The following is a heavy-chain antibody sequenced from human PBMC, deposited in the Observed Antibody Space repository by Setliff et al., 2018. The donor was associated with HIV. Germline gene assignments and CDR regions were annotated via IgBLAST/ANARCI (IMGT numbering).Heavy chain of an antibody. V-gene: IGHV1-46*01. CDR1: GYTFTSYY. CDR3: ARDPAPSSSASYFQH. Sequence: ASVKVSCKASGYTFTSYYMHWVRQAPGQGLEWMGIINPSSGSTTYAQKFQGRVTMTRDTSTSTVYMGLSSPRSEDTAVYYCARDPAPSSSASYFQHWGQGTPVTVSS. D-gene: IGHD6-6*01. J-gene: IGHJ1*01. CDR2: INPSSGST.